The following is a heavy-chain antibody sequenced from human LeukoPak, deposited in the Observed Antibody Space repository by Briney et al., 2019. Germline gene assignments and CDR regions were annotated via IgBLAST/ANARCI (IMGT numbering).Heavy chain of an antibody. CDR3: ARVVRLHSRWYFDL. Sequence: PSETLSLTCTVSGGSISSYCWSWIRQPPGKGLEWIGYIYYSGSTNYNPSLKSRVTISVDTSKNQFSLKLSSVTAADTAVYYCARVVRLHSRWYFDLWGRGTLVTVSS. J-gene: IGHJ2*01. V-gene: IGHV4-59*01. CDR1: GGSISSYC. D-gene: IGHD4-11*01. CDR2: IYYSGST.